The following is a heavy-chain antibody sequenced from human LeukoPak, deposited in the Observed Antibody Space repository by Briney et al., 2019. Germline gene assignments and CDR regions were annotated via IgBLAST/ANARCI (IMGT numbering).Heavy chain of an antibody. CDR1: GGSISNSTYY. J-gene: IGHJ4*02. V-gene: IGHV4-39*07. CDR3: ARDSATAGYDILTGPFDY. D-gene: IGHD3-9*01. Sequence: SETLSLTCTVSGGSISNSTYYWAWIRQPPGKGLEWIGSACYSGSTYYNPSVRGRVSLSVDTSKNQLSLTVRFVTAADTAVYYCARDSATAGYDILTGPFDYWGQGTLVTVSS. CDR2: ACYSGST.